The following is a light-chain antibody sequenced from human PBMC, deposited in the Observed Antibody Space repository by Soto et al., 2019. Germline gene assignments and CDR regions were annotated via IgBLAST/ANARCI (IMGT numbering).Light chain of an antibody. J-gene: IGKJ4*01. CDR3: QQRSNRPLLWT. CDR1: QSVSNS. CDR2: DAS. V-gene: IGKV3-11*01. Sequence: EIVLTQSPATLSLSPGERATLSCRACQSVSNSLAWYQQKPGQAPRLLIYDASNRATGIPARFSGSGSGTDFTLTISSLEPEDFAVYYCQQRSNRPLLWTFGGGTKVEIK.